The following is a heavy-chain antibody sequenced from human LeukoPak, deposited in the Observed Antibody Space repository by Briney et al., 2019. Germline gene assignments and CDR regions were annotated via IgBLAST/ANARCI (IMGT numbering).Heavy chain of an antibody. CDR2: IGTGGST. J-gene: IGHJ4*02. CDR3: VRDRGDGFPDY. D-gene: IGHD5-24*01. Sequence: GGSLRLSCAISGFSVTDNYMSWVRQAPGKGLEWVSVIGTGGSTYYADSVKGRFTISKDNSKDTLSLQLNNLRVDDTAVYYCVRDRGDGFPDYWGQGTLVTVSS. CDR1: GFSVTDNY. V-gene: IGHV3-53*01.